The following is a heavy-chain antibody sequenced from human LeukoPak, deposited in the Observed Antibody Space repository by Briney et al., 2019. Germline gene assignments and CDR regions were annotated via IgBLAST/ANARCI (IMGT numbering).Heavy chain of an antibody. D-gene: IGHD2-15*01. V-gene: IGHV3-23*01. CDR2: TFVRLPDT. J-gene: IGHJ4*02. Sequence: VGSLRLSCAASGFTFTNYTMSWVRQTPAKGLEWVSATFVRLPDTYHADCVNGRFTVSRDNSKITLYLQMNSLRAEDTAIYYWTKAPVNSCLGAFCYPFDSWGQGTLVTVSS. CDR1: GFTFTNYT. CDR3: TKAPVNSCLGAFCYPFDS.